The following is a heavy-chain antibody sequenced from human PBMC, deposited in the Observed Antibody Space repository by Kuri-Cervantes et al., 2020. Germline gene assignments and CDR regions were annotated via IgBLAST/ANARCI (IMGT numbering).Heavy chain of an antibody. J-gene: IGHJ4*02. CDR1: GFTFDDYG. CDR2: INWNGGST. CDR3: ARGYGY. V-gene: IGHV3-20*04. D-gene: IGHD5-18*01. Sequence: GESLKISCAVSGFTFDDYGMSWVRQAPGKGLEWVSGINWNGGSTGYADSVKGRFTISRDNAKNSLYLQMNSLRDEDTAVYYCARGYGYWGQGTLVTRLL.